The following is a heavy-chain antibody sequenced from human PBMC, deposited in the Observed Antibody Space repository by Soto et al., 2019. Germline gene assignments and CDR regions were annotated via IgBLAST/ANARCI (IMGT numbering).Heavy chain of an antibody. D-gene: IGHD5-12*01. V-gene: IGHV1-18*01. CDR2: ISAYNGNT. J-gene: IGHJ3*02. Sequence: ASVKLSCKASGYTFTSYGISWVRQAPGQGLEWMGWISAYNGNTNYAQKLQGRVTMTTDTSTSTAYMELRSLRSDDTAVYYCASTSVDIVATIDDAFDIWGQGTMVTVSS. CDR1: GYTFTSYG. CDR3: ASTSVDIVATIDDAFDI.